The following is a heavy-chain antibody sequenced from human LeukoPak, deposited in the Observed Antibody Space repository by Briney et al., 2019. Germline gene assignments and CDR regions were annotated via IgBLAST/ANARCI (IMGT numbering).Heavy chain of an antibody. CDR1: GFTFSNYA. D-gene: IGHD3-22*01. J-gene: IGHJ4*02. Sequence: GGSLRLSCAASGFTFSNYAMHWVRQAPGKGLEWVAVISYDGSNKYYADSVKGRFTISRDNSKNTLYLQMNSLRAEDTAVYYCARDLEAGDSSGYYYDGVDYWGQGTLVTVSS. CDR3: ARDLEAGDSSGYYYDGVDY. CDR2: ISYDGSNK. V-gene: IGHV3-30*04.